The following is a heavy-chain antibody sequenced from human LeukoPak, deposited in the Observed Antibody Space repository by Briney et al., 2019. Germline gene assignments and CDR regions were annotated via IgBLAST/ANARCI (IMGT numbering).Heavy chain of an antibody. V-gene: IGHV6-1*01. CDR3: ARVTMVRGVPRDYYYYYYMDV. CDR1: GDSVSSNSAA. J-gene: IGHJ6*03. CDR2: TYYRSKWYN. D-gene: IGHD3-10*01. Sequence: SQTLSLTCAISGDSVSSNSAAWNWIRQSPSRGLEWLGRTYYRSKWYNDYAVSVKSRITINPHTSKNQFSLQLNSVTPEDTAVYYCARVTMVRGVPRDYYYYYYMDVWGKGTTVTVSS.